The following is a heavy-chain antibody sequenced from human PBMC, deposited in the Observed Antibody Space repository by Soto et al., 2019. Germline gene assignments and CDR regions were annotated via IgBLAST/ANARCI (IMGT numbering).Heavy chain of an antibody. D-gene: IGHD1-1*01. CDR2: IYYSGTT. V-gene: IGHV4-59*01. J-gene: IGHJ5*02. CDR1: GGYIIRYH. CDR3: ARDNLEDWFDP. Sequence: PSETLSLTCTVSGGYIIRYHWSWIRQSPGKGLEWIGYIYYSGTTSYNPSLKSRVTISIDTSKNQFSLKLTSVTAADTAVYYCARDNLEDWFDPWGQGTLVTVSS.